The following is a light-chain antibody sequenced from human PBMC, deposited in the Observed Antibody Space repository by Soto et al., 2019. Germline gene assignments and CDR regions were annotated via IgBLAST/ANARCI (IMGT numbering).Light chain of an antibody. CDR1: ESLLQSNGNHY. CDR2: LGS. V-gene: IGKV2-28*01. J-gene: IGKJ1*01. CDR3: MQALHTPWT. Sequence: IVLTQSPLSLPVTPGEPASISCRSSESLLQSNGNHYLDWYLQKPGQSPQVLIYLGSNRASGVPDRFSGSGSGTDFTLTISRVEAEDVGVYYCMQALHTPWTFGQGTKVEIK.